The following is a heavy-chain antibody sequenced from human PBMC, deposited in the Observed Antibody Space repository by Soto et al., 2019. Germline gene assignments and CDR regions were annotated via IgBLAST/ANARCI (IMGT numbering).Heavy chain of an antibody. D-gene: IGHD4-17*01. J-gene: IGHJ4*02. Sequence: PSETLSLTCTVSGGSISSYYWSRIRQPPGKGLEWIGNIYYSENTYYNPSLKSRVTISVDTSKNQFSLRLTSVTAADTAVYYCATHPPYGPLDHWGQGTLVIVSS. CDR1: GGSISSYY. CDR3: ATHPPYGPLDH. V-gene: IGHV4-59*04. CDR2: IYYSENT.